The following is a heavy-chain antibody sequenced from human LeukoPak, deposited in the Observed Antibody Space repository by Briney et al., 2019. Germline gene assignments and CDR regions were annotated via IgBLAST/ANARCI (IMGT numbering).Heavy chain of an antibody. D-gene: IGHD5-18*01. CDR3: ARGRIQLWTNDY. V-gene: IGHV1-8*01. CDR2: MNPNSGNT. J-gene: IGHJ4*02. Sequence: ASVKVSCKASGYTFTSYDINRVRQATGQGLEWMGWMNPNSGNTGYAQKFQGRVTMTRNTSISTAYMELSSLRSEDTAVYYCARGRIQLWTNDYWGQGTLVTVSS. CDR1: GYTFTSYD.